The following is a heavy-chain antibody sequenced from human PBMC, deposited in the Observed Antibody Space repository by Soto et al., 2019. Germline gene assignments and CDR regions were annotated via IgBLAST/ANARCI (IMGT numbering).Heavy chain of an antibody. CDR1: GCSFTSYW. J-gene: IGHJ6*02. CDR3: ARLRYSSSWQYYYYGMDV. CDR2: IYPGDSDT. D-gene: IGHD6-13*01. V-gene: IGHV5-51*01. Sequence: LKISCKGSGCSFTSYWIGWVRQMPGKGLEWMGIIYPGDSDTRYSPSFQGQVTISADKSISTAYLQWSSLKASDTAMYYCARLRYSSSWQYYYYGMDVWGQGTTVTVSS.